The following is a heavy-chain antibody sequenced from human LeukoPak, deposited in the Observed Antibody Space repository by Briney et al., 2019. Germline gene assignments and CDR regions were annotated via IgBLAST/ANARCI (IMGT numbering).Heavy chain of an antibody. D-gene: IGHD3-22*01. CDR2: IIPIFGTA. V-gene: IGHV1-69*13. CDR3: ARVRYYDSSGYYQYTDY. J-gene: IGHJ4*02. CDR1: GGTFSSYA. Sequence: SVKVSCKASGGTFSSYAISWVRQAPGQGLEWMGGIIPIFGTANYAQKFQGRVTITADESTSTAYMELSSLRSEDTAVYYCARVRYYDSSGYYQYTDYWGQGTLVTVSS.